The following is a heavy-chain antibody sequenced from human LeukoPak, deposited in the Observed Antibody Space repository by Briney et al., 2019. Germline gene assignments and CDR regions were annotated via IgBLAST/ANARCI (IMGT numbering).Heavy chain of an antibody. Sequence: GGSLRLSCAASGFTFSSYSMNWVRQAPGKGLEWVSSISSSSSYIYYADSVKGRFTISRDNAKNSLYLQMNSLRAEDTAVYYCARDSRLGKLLNDYWGQGTLVTVSS. V-gene: IGHV3-21*01. J-gene: IGHJ4*02. CDR1: GFTFSSYS. CDR2: ISSSSSYI. D-gene: IGHD3-10*01. CDR3: ARDSRLGKLLNDY.